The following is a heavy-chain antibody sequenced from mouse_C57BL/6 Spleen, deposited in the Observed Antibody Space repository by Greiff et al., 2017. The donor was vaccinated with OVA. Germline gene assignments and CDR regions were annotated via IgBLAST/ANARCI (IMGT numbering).Heavy chain of an antibody. V-gene: IGHV2-5*01. J-gene: IGHJ4*01. CDR3: AKKFDYYGSSYAMDY. D-gene: IGHD1-1*01. CDR1: GFSFTSYG. Sequence: QVHVKQSGPGLVQPSQCLSITCTVSGFSFTSYGVHWVRQSPGKGLEWLGVIWSGGSTDYNAAFMSRLSITQDNSKSQVFFKMNMQQADNTAIYYGAKKFDYYGSSYAMDYWGQGTSVTVSS. CDR2: IWSGGST.